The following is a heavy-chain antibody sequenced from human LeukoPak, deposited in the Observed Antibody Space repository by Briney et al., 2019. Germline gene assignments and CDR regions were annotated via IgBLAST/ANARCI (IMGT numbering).Heavy chain of an antibody. CDR1: GFTVSSSY. Sequence: GGSLILSCAASGFTVSSSYMSWVRQAPGEGLEWVSVMYSGGATYYANSVKGRFTISRDYSKNTLNLQMNNLGTEDTAVYFCARSVHDTSGYAYWGQGTLVTVSS. CDR3: ARSVHDTSGYAY. J-gene: IGHJ4*02. D-gene: IGHD3-22*01. V-gene: IGHV3-66*02. CDR2: MYSGGAT.